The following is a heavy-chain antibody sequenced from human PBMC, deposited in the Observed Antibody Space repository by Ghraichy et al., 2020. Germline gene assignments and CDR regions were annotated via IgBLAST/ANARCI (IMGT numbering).Heavy chain of an antibody. Sequence: ETLSLTCAVYGGSFSGYYWSWIRQPPGKGLEWIGEINHSGSTNYNPSLKSRVTISVDTSKNQFSLKLSSVTAADTAVYYCARRSSNSVANRYFQHWGQGTLVTVSS. D-gene: IGHD4-11*01. V-gene: IGHV4-34*01. CDR2: INHSGST. CDR1: GGSFSGYY. CDR3: ARRSSNSVANRYFQH. J-gene: IGHJ1*01.